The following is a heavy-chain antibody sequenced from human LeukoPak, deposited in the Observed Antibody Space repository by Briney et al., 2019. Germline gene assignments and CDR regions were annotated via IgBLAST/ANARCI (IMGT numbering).Heavy chain of an antibody. D-gene: IGHD3-22*01. J-gene: IGHJ4*02. V-gene: IGHV3-48*01. CDR2: ISESSTTI. CDR3: VRDFHVGLYDTGGYSY. Sequence: PGGSLRLSCAASGFTFSSYKMHWVRQAPGKGGEGVSYISESSTTIYYAESVKGRYTISRDNAKNSLYLQMNSLRAEDAAVYYCVRDFHVGLYDTGGYSYWGQRTLVTVSS. CDR1: GFTFSSYK.